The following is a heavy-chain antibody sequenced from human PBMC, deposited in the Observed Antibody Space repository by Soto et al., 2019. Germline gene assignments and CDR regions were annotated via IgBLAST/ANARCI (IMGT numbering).Heavy chain of an antibody. J-gene: IGHJ4*02. Sequence: SETLSLTCTFSVSGDSISTYYWSWIRQPPGKGLEWIGYRYYSGSTSYNPSLESRVTISVDTSKNQFSLKLDSVTAADTAVYYCARGPLGYCSSTSCYSHYFDYWGQGTLVTVSS. D-gene: IGHD2-2*01. CDR1: GDSISTYY. CDR2: RYYSGST. V-gene: IGHV4-59*12. CDR3: ARGPLGYCSSTSCYSHYFDY.